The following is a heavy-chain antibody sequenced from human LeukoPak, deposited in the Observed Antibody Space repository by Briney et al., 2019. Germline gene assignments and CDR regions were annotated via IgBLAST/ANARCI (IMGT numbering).Heavy chain of an antibody. V-gene: IGHV4-59*11. CDR3: ARERGIAAAGPRLYNWFDP. D-gene: IGHD6-13*01. CDR2: IYYSGST. Sequence: PSETLSLTCTVSGGSISSHYWSWIRQPPGKGLEWIGYIYYSGSTNYNPSLKSRVTISVDTSKNQFSLKLSSVTAADTAVYYCARERGIAAAGPRLYNWFDPWGQGTLVTVSS. J-gene: IGHJ5*02. CDR1: GGSISSHY.